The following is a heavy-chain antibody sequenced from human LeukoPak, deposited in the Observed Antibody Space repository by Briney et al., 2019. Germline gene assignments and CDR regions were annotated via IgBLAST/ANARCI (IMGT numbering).Heavy chain of an antibody. CDR2: IWYDGRNK. J-gene: IGHJ3*02. V-gene: IGHV3-33*01. D-gene: IGHD2-2*01. Sequence: GGSLRLSCAASGFTFSAYGMHWVRQAPGKGPEWVAVIWYDGRNKDYGDSVKGRFTISRDNSNNAVYLQMNRLRAEDTAVYYCAGYGVVVPAARDAFDIWGQGTMVTVSS. CDR3: AGYGVVVPAARDAFDI. CDR1: GFTFSAYG.